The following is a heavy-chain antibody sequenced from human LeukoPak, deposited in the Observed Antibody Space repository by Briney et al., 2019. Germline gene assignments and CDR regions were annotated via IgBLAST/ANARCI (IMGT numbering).Heavy chain of an antibody. J-gene: IGHJ4*02. V-gene: IGHV3-66*01. D-gene: IGHD3-16*01. CDR1: GFTFSSDY. CDR2: VYSDGNT. Sequence: GGSLRLSCAASGFTFSSDYMSWVRQAPGKGLEWVSVVYSDGNTYYADSVRGRFTISRDNSKNTVSLQMNRLRVEDTAVYYCARALWDYWGQGTLVTVSS. CDR3: ARALWDY.